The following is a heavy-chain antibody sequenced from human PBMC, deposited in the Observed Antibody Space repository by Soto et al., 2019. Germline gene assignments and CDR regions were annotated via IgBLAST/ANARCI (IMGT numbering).Heavy chain of an antibody. Sequence: SETLSLTCTVSGGSISSGDYYWSWIRQPPGKGLEWIGYIYYSGSTYYNPSLKSRVTISVDTSKNQFSLKLSSVTAADTAVYYCAREPRRLNWFDPWGQGTLVTVSS. CDR1: GGSISSGDYY. V-gene: IGHV4-30-4*01. J-gene: IGHJ5*02. CDR3: AREPRRLNWFDP. CDR2: IYYSGST.